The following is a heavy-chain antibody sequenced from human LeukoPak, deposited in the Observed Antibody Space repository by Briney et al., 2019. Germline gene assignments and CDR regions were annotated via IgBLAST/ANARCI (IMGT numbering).Heavy chain of an antibody. CDR3: AKKGYYDGSGYYMYYFDH. CDR1: GFTFSIYA. V-gene: IGHV3-23*01. Sequence: LPGGSLRLSCAAPGFTFSIYAMSWVRQAPGKGLEWVSAISGSGGTAYYADSVKGRFTISRDNSKNTLYLQMNSLRAEDTAVYYCAKKGYYDGSGYYMYYFDHWGQGTLVTVSS. J-gene: IGHJ4*02. CDR2: ISGSGGTA. D-gene: IGHD3-22*01.